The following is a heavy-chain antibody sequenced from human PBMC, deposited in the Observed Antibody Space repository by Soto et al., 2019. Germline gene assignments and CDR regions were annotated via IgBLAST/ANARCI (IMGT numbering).Heavy chain of an antibody. Sequence: ASVKVSCKASGYTLTYYYIHWVRQAPGQGLEWMGWINPKSGGTNYAQKFQGWVTMTRDTYISTAYMELNRLKYDDTAVYSCARCPSIAADRFDYWGQGTLVPVSP. CDR2: INPKSGGT. D-gene: IGHD6-6*01. CDR1: GYTLTYYY. J-gene: IGHJ4*02. CDR3: ARCPSIAADRFDY. V-gene: IGHV1-2*04.